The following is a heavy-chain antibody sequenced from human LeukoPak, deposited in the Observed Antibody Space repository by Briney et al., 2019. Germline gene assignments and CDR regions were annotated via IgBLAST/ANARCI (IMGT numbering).Heavy chain of an antibody. J-gene: IGHJ2*01. CDR1: GGSISSYY. V-gene: IGHV4-4*07. Sequence: SETLSLTCTVSGGSISSYYWSWIRQPAGKGLEWIGRIYTSGSTNYNPSLKSRVTMSVDTSKNQFSLKLSSVTAADTAVYYCARPLMRVTANWYFDLWGRGTLVTVSS. CDR3: ARPLMRVTANWYFDL. CDR2: IYTSGST. D-gene: IGHD2-21*02.